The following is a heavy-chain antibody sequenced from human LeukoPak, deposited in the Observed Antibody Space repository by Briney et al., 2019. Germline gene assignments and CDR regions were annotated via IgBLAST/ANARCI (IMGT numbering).Heavy chain of an antibody. J-gene: IGHJ6*02. Sequence: ASVKVSCKASGYTFTSYGISWVRLAPGQGLEWMGWISAYNGNTNYPQKLQGRVTMTTDTSTSTAYMELRSLRSDDTAVYYCARGGSDRYYYYYGMDVWGQGTTVTVSS. CDR3: ARGGSDRYYYYYGMDV. CDR2: ISAYNGNT. CDR1: GYTFTSYG. D-gene: IGHD3-16*01. V-gene: IGHV1-18*01.